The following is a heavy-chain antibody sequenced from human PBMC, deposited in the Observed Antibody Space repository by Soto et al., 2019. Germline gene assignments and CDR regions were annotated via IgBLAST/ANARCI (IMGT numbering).Heavy chain of an antibody. V-gene: IGHV5-51*01. J-gene: IGHJ3*02. CDR2: IYPGDSDT. Sequence: PGVSLKISCKSCGCSFTSYWSGWVRQMPGKGLEWMGIIYPGDSDTRYSPSFQGQVTISADKSISTAYLQWSSLKASDTAMYYFVILGGSDGFEICAQRTMV. D-gene: IGHD1-26*01. CDR3: VILGGSDGFEI. CDR1: GCSFTSYW.